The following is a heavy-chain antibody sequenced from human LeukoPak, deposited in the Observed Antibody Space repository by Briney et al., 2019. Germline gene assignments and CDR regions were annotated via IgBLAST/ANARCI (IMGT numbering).Heavy chain of an antibody. J-gene: IGHJ4*02. V-gene: IGHV1-46*01. CDR3: ARDTGEAAANPLDYYGSGMPDY. CDR1: GYTFTSYA. D-gene: IGHD3-10*01. CDR2: INPSGGST. Sequence: GASVKVSCKASGYTFTSYAMNWVRQAPGQGLEWMGIINPSGGSTSYAQKFQGRVTMTRDTSTSTVYMELSSLRSEDTAVYYCARDTGEAAANPLDYYGSGMPDYWGQGTLVTVSS.